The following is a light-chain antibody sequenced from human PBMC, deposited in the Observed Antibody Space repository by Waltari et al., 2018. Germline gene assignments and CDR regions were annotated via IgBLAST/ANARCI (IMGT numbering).Light chain of an antibody. V-gene: IGLV8-61*01. J-gene: IGLJ3*02. CDR1: SGSLSTTSY. CDR3: SLYMGSGIWV. Sequence: QTVVTQEPSLSMSPGGTVTLTCTLSSGSLSTTSYATWYQQTPGQAPRTLVYKGNSRSSGVPDRFSGSILGNKAALTITGAQADDECDYYCSLYMGSGIWVFGGGTKLTVL. CDR2: KGN.